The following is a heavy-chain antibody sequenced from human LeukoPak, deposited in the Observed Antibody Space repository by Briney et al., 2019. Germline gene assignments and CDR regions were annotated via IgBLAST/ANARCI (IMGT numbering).Heavy chain of an antibody. CDR1: GFTFSSYE. CDR3: ARVSTGSEYFDY. V-gene: IGHV3-48*03. J-gene: IGHJ4*02. CDR2: ISRSGSII. Sequence: PGGSPRLSCAASGFTFSSYEMNWVRQAPGKGLEWVSYISRSGSIIFSADSVKGRFTTSRDNAKNSLFLQMNSLRAEDTAVYYCARVSTGSEYFDYWGQGTLVTVSS.